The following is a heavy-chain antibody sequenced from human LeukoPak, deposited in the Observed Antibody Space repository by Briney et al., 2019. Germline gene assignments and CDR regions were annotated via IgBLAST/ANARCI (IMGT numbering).Heavy chain of an antibody. CDR2: MNPNSGNT. D-gene: IGHD6-19*01. CDR3: VRDSSGWYNPHFDY. Sequence: ASVKVSCKASGYTFTSYDINWVRQATGQGLEWMGWMNPNSGNTGYAQKFQGRVTMTRNTSISTAYMELSSLRSEDTAVFYCVRDSSGWYNPHFDYWGQGTLVTVSS. CDR1: GYTFTSYD. V-gene: IGHV1-8*01. J-gene: IGHJ4*02.